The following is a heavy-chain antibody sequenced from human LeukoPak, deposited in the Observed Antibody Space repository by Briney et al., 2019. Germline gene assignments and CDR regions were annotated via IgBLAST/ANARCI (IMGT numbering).Heavy chain of an antibody. CDR1: GGSISSGGYY. D-gene: IGHD3-9*01. V-gene: IGHV4-30-2*01. CDR2: IYHSGST. CDR3: AGEGDYNILTGRDAFDI. Sequence: PSQTLSLTCTVSGGSISSGGYYWSWLRPPPGKGLEWIGYIYHSGSTYYNPSLKSRVTISVDRSKNQFSLKLSSVTAAATAVCYCAGEGDYNILTGRDAFDIWGQGTMVTVSS. J-gene: IGHJ3*02.